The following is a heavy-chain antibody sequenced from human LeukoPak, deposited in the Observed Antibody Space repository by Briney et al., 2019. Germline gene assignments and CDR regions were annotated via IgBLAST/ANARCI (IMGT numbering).Heavy chain of an antibody. D-gene: IGHD6-19*01. CDR3: ARASPVAGTVFQH. Sequence: SETLSLTCTVSGGSISSSSYYWGWIRQPPGKGLEWIGSIYYSGSTYYNPSLKSRVTISVDTSKNQFSLKLSSVTAADTAVYYCARASPVAGTVFQHWGQGTLVTVSS. CDR2: IYYSGST. CDR1: GGSISSSSYY. V-gene: IGHV4-39*07. J-gene: IGHJ1*01.